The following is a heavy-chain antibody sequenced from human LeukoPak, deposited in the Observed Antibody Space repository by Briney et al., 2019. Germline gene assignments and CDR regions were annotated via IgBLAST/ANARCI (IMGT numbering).Heavy chain of an antibody. V-gene: IGHV4-4*07. CDR3: ARASRYDFWSGYSGAFDI. Sequence: KPSETLSLTCTVSGGSISSYYWSWIRQPAGKGLEWIGRIYTSGSTNYNPSLKSRVTISVDTSKNQFSLKLSSVTAADTAVYYCARASRYDFWSGYSGAFDIWGQGTMVTVSS. CDR2: IYTSGST. CDR1: GGSISSYY. D-gene: IGHD3-3*01. J-gene: IGHJ3*02.